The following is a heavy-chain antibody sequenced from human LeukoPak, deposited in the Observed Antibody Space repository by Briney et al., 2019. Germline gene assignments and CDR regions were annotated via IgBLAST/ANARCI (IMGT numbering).Heavy chain of an antibody. CDR2: INPNSGDT. CDR3: ARGSGQWLVPHFDY. V-gene: IGHV1-2*02. D-gene: IGHD6-19*01. Sequence: GASVKVSCKASGYTFTGYYMHWVRQAPGQGLEGMGWINPNSGDTNYAQKFQGRVTMTRDTSISTAYMELSRLRSDDTAVYYCARGSGQWLVPHFDYWGQGTLVTVSS. J-gene: IGHJ4*02. CDR1: GYTFTGYY.